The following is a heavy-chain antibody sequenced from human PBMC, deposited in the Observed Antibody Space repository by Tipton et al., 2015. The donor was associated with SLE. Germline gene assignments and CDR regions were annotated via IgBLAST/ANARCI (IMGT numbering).Heavy chain of an antibody. CDR2: FDPEEGET. D-gene: IGHD2-15*01. Sequence: QVQLVQSGAEVKKPGSSVKVSCKTSGVTFSRSIISWVRQAPGKGLEWLGGFDPEEGETIYAQKFQGRVTMTTDVSTSTAYMELRGLKYDDTAVYYCARSRFGGGGCWGQGTLVTVSS. CDR1: GVTFSRSI. V-gene: IGHV1-69*16. CDR3: ARSRFGGGGC. J-gene: IGHJ4*02.